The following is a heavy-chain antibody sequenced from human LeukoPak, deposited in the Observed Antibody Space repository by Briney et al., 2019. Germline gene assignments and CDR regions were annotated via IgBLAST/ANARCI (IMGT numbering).Heavy chain of an antibody. Sequence: GESLKISCKGSGYSFTSYWIGWVRQMPGKGLEWMGIIYPGDSDTRYSPSFQGQVTISADKSISTAYLQWSSLKASDTAMYYCARSSYPEEIAVAGFDYWGQGTLVTVSS. CDR2: IYPGDSDT. J-gene: IGHJ4*02. CDR3: ARSSYPEEIAVAGFDY. D-gene: IGHD6-19*01. V-gene: IGHV5-51*01. CDR1: GYSFTSYW.